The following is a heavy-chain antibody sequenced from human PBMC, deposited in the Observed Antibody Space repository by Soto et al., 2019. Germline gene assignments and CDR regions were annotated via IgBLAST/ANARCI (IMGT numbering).Heavy chain of an antibody. D-gene: IGHD2-15*01. CDR3: ARVVEPEYCSGGSCNIYYYYGMDV. V-gene: IGHV3-21*01. J-gene: IGHJ6*02. CDR2: ISSSSSYI. Sequence: EVQLVESGGGLVKPGGSLRLSCAASGFTFSSYSMNWVRQAPGKGLEWVSSISSSSSYIYYADSVKGRFTISRDNAKNSLYLQMNSLRAEDTAVYYCARVVEPEYCSGGSCNIYYYYGMDVWGQGTTVTVSS. CDR1: GFTFSSYS.